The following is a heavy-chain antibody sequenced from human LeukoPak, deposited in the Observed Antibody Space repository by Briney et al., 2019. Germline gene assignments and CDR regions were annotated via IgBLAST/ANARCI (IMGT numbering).Heavy chain of an antibody. CDR2: IRHDGTTK. D-gene: IGHD6-13*01. J-gene: IGHJ4*02. CDR3: ARPKQQMVPSYEY. Sequence: GGSLRLSCAASGFTFSSYGMHWVRQAPGKGLEWVAFIRHDGTTKYYADSVKGRFTISRDNSKNTLYLQVDSLRAEDTAVYYCARPKQQMVPSYEYWGQGTLVTVSS. CDR1: GFTFSSYG. V-gene: IGHV3-30*02.